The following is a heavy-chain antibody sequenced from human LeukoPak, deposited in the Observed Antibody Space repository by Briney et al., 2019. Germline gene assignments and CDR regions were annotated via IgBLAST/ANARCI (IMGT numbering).Heavy chain of an antibody. CDR2: IYHSGST. Sequence: SETLSLTCTVSGYSIGSGYYWGWIRQPPGKGLEWIGSIYHSGSTYYNPSLKSRVTISVDTSKNQFSLKLSSVTAADTAVYYCARVAIAVAPMGAFDIWGQGTMVTVSS. CDR1: GYSIGSGYY. J-gene: IGHJ3*02. D-gene: IGHD6-19*01. CDR3: ARVAIAVAPMGAFDI. V-gene: IGHV4-38-2*02.